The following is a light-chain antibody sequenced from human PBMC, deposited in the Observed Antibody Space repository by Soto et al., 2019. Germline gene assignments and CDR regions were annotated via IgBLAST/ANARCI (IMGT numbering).Light chain of an antibody. V-gene: IGLV2-8*01. CDR3: SSYGGSNNFV. CDR2: EVT. Sequence: QSALTQPPSASGSPGQSVTISCTGTSSDVGGYNFVSWYHHFPGKAPKLIIYEVTKRPSGVPDRFSGSKSGNTASLTVSGLQTDDEADYYCSSYGGSNNFVFGTGTNVTVL. J-gene: IGLJ1*01. CDR1: SSDVGGYNF.